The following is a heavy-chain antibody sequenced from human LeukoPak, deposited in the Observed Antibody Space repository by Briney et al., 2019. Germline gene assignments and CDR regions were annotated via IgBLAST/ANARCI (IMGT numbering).Heavy chain of an antibody. D-gene: IGHD6-13*01. V-gene: IGHV4-39*07. CDR2: IYYSGST. J-gene: IGHJ4*02. Sequence: SETLSLTCTVSGGSISSSSYYWGWIRQPPGKGLEWIGSIYYSGSTYYNPSLKSRVTISVDTSKNQFSLKLSSVTAADTAVYYCASSDFHSSSWIYFDYWGQGTLVTVSS. CDR3: ASSDFHSSSWIYFDY. CDR1: GGSISSSSYY.